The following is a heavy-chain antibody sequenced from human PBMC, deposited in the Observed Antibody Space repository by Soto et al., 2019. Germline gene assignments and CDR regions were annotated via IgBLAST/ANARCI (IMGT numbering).Heavy chain of an antibody. V-gene: IGHV5-51*01. D-gene: IGHD2-15*01. CDR2: IYPGDSDT. Sequence: GEALKISCKGSGYSFTSYWIGWVRQMPGKGLEWMGIIYPGDSDTRYSPSFQGQVTISADKSISTAYLQWSSLKASDTAMYYCARLRYCSGGSCYSSTVNPLNWFDPWGQGTLVTVSS. J-gene: IGHJ5*02. CDR3: ARLRYCSGGSCYSSTVNPLNWFDP. CDR1: GYSFTSYW.